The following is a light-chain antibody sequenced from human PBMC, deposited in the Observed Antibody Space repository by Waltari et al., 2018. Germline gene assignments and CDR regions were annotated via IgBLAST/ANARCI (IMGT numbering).Light chain of an antibody. CDR2: ATS. V-gene: IGKV3-20*01. J-gene: IGKJ1*01. Sequence: EIVLTQSPDTLSLSPGEGATLSCWASQSVSSEYIAWYQQKPGQAPRRLIYATSSRATGIPDRFRGSGSGTDFTLTISRLEPEDFAVYYCQQYVSSPRTFGQGTKVEIK. CDR3: QQYVSSPRT. CDR1: QSVSSEY.